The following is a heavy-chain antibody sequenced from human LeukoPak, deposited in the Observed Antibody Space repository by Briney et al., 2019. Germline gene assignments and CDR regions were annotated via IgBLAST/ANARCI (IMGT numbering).Heavy chain of an antibody. V-gene: IGHV4-4*07. J-gene: IGHJ4*02. CDR2: IHTSGST. CDR1: GGSISNDH. CDR3: ARRDISTGWSFDY. Sequence: PSETLSLTCTVSGGSISNDHWSWIRQPAGRGLEWIGQIHTSGSTNYNPPLKSRVTMSIDTPENQVSLTIRSVTAADTAIYYCARRDISTGWSFDYWGQGTLVTVSS. D-gene: IGHD6-19*01.